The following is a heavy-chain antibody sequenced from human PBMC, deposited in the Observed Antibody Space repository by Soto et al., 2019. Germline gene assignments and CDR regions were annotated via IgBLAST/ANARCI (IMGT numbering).Heavy chain of an antibody. CDR1: GGTFSSYT. D-gene: IGHD1-26*01. CDR3: ARDPLDEVLHYYYGIAV. V-gene: IGHV1-69*08. J-gene: IGHJ6*02. Sequence: QVQLVQSGAEVKKPGSSVKVSCKASGGTFSSYTISWVRQAPGQGLEWMGRIIPILGKANHAQKLQGRVTIPAAKSTSTADIELRSLRSDDTAVYYCARDPLDEVLHYYYGIAVWGQGTTVTLSS. CDR2: IIPILGKA.